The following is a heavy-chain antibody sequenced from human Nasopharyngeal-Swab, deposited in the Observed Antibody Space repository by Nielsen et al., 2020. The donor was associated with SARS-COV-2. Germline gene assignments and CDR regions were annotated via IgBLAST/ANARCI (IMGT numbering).Heavy chain of an antibody. J-gene: IGHJ4*02. D-gene: IGHD1-1*01. CDR1: GFTVSRYG. V-gene: IGHV3-33*01. CDR2: IRPGGDSR. Sequence: GESLKISCAASGFTVSRYGFHWVRQAPGKGLEWVAVIRPGGDSRIYGDSMKGRFAVSRDNSKNTLYLQIDDLRSEDTAVYYCARVGPNWNLDYWGQGTLVTVSS. CDR3: ARVGPNWNLDY.